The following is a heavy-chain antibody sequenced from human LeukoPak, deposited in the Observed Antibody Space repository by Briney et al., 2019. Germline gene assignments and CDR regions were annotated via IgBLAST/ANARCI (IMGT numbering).Heavy chain of an antibody. J-gene: IGHJ4*02. D-gene: IGHD6-19*01. Sequence: EGSLRLSCAASGFTFSSYAIHWVRQAPGKGLEWVAVISYDGSNKYYADSVKGRFTISRDNSKNTLYLQMNSLRAEDTAVYYCARETVAGSGFDYWGQGTLVTVSS. CDR1: GFTFSSYA. CDR2: ISYDGSNK. CDR3: ARETVAGSGFDY. V-gene: IGHV3-30*04.